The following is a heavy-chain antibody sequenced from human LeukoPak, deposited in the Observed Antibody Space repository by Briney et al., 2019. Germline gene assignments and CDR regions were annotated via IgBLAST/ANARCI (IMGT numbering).Heavy chain of an antibody. CDR2: ISASGALT. CDR3: AKVRDYDSSGNPYWHFDL. V-gene: IGHV3-23*01. Sequence: GGSLRLSCSASGFTFSSYAMSWVRQAPGKGLEWVSGISASGALTYYADSVKGRFTVSRDNSKNTLYLQMNGLRAEDTAVYYCAKVRDYDSSGNPYWHFDLRGRGALVTVSS. D-gene: IGHD3-10*01. CDR1: GFTFSSYA. J-gene: IGHJ2*01.